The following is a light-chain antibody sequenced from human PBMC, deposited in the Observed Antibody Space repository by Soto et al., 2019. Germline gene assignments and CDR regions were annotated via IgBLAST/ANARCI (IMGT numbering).Light chain of an antibody. J-gene: IGKJ1*01. CDR2: GAS. CDR1: QSVSSN. V-gene: IGKV3-15*01. Sequence: EIVMTQSPATLSVSPGERATLSCRASQSVSSNLAWYQQKPGQAPRLLIYGASTRATGMPARFSGSGSGTDFSLTISRLEPEDFAVYYCHQYGSSPTTLGQGTKVDI. CDR3: HQYGSSPTT.